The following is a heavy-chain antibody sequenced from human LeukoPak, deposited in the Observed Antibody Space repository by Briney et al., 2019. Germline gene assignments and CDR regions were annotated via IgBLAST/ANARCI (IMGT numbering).Heavy chain of an antibody. Sequence: SETLSLTCAVSGGSSSSGGYSWSWIRQPPGKGLEWIGYIYHSGSTYYNPSLKSRVTISVDRSKNQFSLKLSSVTAADTAVYYCARGHYDYVWGSYRFQGPVVYFDYWGQGTLVTVSS. V-gene: IGHV4-30-2*01. D-gene: IGHD3-16*02. CDR1: GGSSSSGGYS. CDR3: ARGHYDYVWGSYRFQGPVVYFDY. J-gene: IGHJ4*02. CDR2: IYHSGST.